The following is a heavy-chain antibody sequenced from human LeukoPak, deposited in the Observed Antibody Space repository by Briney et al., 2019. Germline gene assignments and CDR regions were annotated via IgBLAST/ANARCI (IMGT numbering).Heavy chain of an antibody. D-gene: IGHD3-3*01. J-gene: IGHJ5*02. V-gene: IGHV3-66*01. Sequence: GVSLRLSCAASGFTVSSNYMSWVRQAPGKGLEWVSVIYSGGSTYYADSVKGRFTISRDNFKNTLYLQMNSLRAEDTAVYYCARDQGPIFGVVGYWFDPWGQGTLVTVSS. CDR1: GFTVSSNY. CDR3: ARDQGPIFGVVGYWFDP. CDR2: IYSGGST.